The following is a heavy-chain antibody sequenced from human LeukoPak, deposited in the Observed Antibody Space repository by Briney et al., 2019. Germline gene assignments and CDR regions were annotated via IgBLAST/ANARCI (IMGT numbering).Heavy chain of an antibody. Sequence: ASVKVSCKVSGYTLTELSMHWVRQAPGKGLEWMGGFDPEDGETIYAQKFQGRVTMTEDTSTGTAYMELSSLRSEDTAVYYCATSRRITIFGVDQWGDAFDIWGQGTMVTVSS. CDR3: ATSRRITIFGVDQWGDAFDI. V-gene: IGHV1-24*01. CDR2: FDPEDGET. J-gene: IGHJ3*02. CDR1: GYTLTELS. D-gene: IGHD3-3*01.